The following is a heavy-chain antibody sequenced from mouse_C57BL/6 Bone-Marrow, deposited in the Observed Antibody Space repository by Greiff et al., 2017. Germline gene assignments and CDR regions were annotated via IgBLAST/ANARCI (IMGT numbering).Heavy chain of an antibody. CDR1: GYSITSGYY. CDR2: ISYDGSN. D-gene: IGHD2-3*01. V-gene: IGHV3-6*01. J-gene: IGHJ3*01. CDR3: AIIYDGYYVGFAY. Sequence: EVQLQESGPGLVKPSQSLSLTCSVTGYSITSGYYWNWIRQFPGNKLEWMGYISYDGSNNYNPSLKNRISITRDTSKNQFFLKLNSVTTEDTATYYCAIIYDGYYVGFAYWGQGTLVTVSA.